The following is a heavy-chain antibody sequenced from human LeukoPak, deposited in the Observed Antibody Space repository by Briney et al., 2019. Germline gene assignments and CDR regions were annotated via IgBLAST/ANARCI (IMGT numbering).Heavy chain of an antibody. D-gene: IGHD3-10*01. CDR3: ARELPRPNWSDP. V-gene: IGHV4-59*01. J-gene: IGHJ5*02. Sequence: SETLSLTCTVSGGSISSYYWSWIRQPPGKGLEWIGYIYYSGSTNYNPSLKSRVTISVDTSKNQFSLKLSSVTAADTAVYYCARELPRPNWSDPWGQGTLVTVSS. CDR2: IYYSGST. CDR1: GGSISSYY.